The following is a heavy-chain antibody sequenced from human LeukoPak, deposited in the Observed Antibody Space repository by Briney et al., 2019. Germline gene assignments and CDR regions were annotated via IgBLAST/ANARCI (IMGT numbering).Heavy chain of an antibody. Sequence: GGSLRLSCAASGFTLSRYSMNWVRQAPGKGLEWVSSISTSSSYIYYADSVKGRFTISRDNAKNSLYLQMNSLRAEDTAVYYCARRASTERGHSYGLDYWGQGTLVTVSS. CDR2: ISTSSSYI. D-gene: IGHD5-18*01. CDR3: ARRASTERGHSYGLDY. V-gene: IGHV3-21*01. J-gene: IGHJ4*02. CDR1: GFTLSRYS.